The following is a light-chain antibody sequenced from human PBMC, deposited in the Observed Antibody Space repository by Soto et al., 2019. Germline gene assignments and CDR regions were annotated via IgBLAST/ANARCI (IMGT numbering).Light chain of an antibody. CDR1: QSLSSSY. Sequence: EIVLTQSPGTLSLSPGERATLSCRASQSLSSSYLAWYQQKPGQAPGLLIYGASSRATGIPDRFSGSRSGTGLTRAISRVEPEDFAVYYCQQYGGSPPYTFGQGTKVEIK. CDR2: GAS. J-gene: IGKJ2*01. CDR3: QQYGGSPPYT. V-gene: IGKV3-20*01.